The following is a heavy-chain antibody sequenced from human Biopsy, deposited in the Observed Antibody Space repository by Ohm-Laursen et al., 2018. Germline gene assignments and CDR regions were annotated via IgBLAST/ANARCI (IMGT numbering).Heavy chain of an antibody. Sequence: GTLSLTCIVSGDSISSYYWSWIRQPPGKGLQWIGYVYYTGSTDYNPSLQSRVTISVDTSKNHFSLRLRSVAPADTAKYYCARDRGYYSDRTVPGYFDLWGRGTLVTVSS. CDR3: ARDRGYYSDRTVPGYFDL. CDR1: GDSISSYY. V-gene: IGHV4-59*01. D-gene: IGHD3-22*01. CDR2: VYYTGST. J-gene: IGHJ2*01.